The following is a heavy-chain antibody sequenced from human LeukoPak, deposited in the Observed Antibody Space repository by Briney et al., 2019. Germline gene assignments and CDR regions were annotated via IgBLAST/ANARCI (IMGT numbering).Heavy chain of an antibody. Sequence: PGGSLRLSRAASGFIFSSYHLNWVRQAPGKGLEWVSYISSSSSTIHYADSVEGRFTISRDNAKNSLYLQMNSLRDEDTAVYYCADLEGWRGYWGQGTLVTVSS. CDR2: ISSSSSTI. V-gene: IGHV3-48*02. J-gene: IGHJ4*02. CDR3: ADLEGWRGY. D-gene: IGHD3-3*01. CDR1: GFIFSSYH.